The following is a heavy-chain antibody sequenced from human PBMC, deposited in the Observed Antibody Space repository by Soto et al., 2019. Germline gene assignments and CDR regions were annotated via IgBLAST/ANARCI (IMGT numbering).Heavy chain of an antibody. CDR1: GFTFSSYA. CDR3: AKVSLGATTITDYYYYGLDV. J-gene: IGHJ6*02. D-gene: IGHD1-26*01. V-gene: IGHV3-23*01. Sequence: GGSLRLSCAASGFTFSSYAMSWVRQAPGKGLEWVSAISGGGGSTYYADSVKGRVTISRDNSKNTFYLQMNSLRAEDTAVYYCAKVSLGATTITDYYYYGLDVWGQGTTVTVYS. CDR2: ISGGGGST.